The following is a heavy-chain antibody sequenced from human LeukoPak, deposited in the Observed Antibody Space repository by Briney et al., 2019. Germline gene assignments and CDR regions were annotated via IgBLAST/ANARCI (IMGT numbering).Heavy chain of an antibody. Sequence: GGSLGLSCAVSGFTFSDYAMSWVRQVPGKGLEWVSAVGGRGDRTYYAESVRGRFTVSRDNSKNTIYLQMDSLGAEDTAVYYCARDPDYVDYWGQGTLVTVSS. CDR1: GFTFSDYA. CDR2: VGGRGDRT. CDR3: ARDPDYVDY. V-gene: IGHV3-23*01. J-gene: IGHJ4*02.